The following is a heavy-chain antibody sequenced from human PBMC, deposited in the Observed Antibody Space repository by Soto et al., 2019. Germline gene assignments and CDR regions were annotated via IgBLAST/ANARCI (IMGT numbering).Heavy chain of an antibody. CDR3: ARYRREAVAGYTLDN. D-gene: IGHD6-13*01. CDR2: VYNSGST. Sequence: SETLSLTCTVSGGSISSNYWTWIRQPPGKGLEWIGYVYNSGSTNYNPSLKSRVTISEDTSKSQFSLKVNSMTAADTAVYYCARYRREAVAGYTLDNWGQGILVTV. V-gene: IGHV4-59*01. CDR1: GGSISSNY. J-gene: IGHJ4*02.